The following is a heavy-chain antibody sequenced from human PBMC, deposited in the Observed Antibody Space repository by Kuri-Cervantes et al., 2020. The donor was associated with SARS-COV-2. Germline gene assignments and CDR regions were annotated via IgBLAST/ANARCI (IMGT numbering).Heavy chain of an antibody. Sequence: SGPTLVKPTQTLTLTCTFSGFSLSTSGMCVSWIRQPPGKALEWLARIDWDDDKYYSTSLKTRLTISKDTSKSQVVLTMTNMDPVDTATYYCARIQATTVIADYWGQGTLVTVSS. D-gene: IGHD4-11*01. J-gene: IGHJ4*02. CDR2: IDWDDDK. CDR1: GFSLSTSGMC. CDR3: ARIQATTVIADY. V-gene: IGHV2-70*11.